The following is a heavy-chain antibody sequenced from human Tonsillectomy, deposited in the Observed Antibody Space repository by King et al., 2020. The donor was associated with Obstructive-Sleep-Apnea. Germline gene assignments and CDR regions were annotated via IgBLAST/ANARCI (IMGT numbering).Heavy chain of an antibody. CDR3: ARVGPSQTDY. Sequence: VQLQESGPGLVKPSETLSLTCTVSGYSISSDYYWGWIRQPPGKGLEWFALFYIVGAPYSNPSLKVGVPISVETPKNQFSLRLGSVTAADTAVYYCARVGPSQTDYWGQGTLVTVSS. CDR1: GYSISSDYY. V-gene: IGHV4-38-2*02. D-gene: IGHD3-16*01. CDR2: FYIVGAP. J-gene: IGHJ4*02.